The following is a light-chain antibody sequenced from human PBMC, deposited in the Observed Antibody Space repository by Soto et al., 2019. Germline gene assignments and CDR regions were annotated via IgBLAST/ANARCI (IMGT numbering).Light chain of an antibody. CDR2: DTS. V-gene: IGKV1-5*01. Sequence: DIQITQSPSTLSASVGDRVTITCRASQIITTFLDWYQQKPGKAPKVLIYDTSSLEPGVPSSFTASGSGKEFTLTIRSLQPDDFATYYCQQSESYPRTFGRGTKVEIK. J-gene: IGKJ1*01. CDR1: QIITTF. CDR3: QQSESYPRT.